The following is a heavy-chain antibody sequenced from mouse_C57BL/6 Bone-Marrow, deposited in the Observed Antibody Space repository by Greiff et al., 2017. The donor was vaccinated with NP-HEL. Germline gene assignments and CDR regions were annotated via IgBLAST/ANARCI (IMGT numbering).Heavy chain of an antibody. CDR3: ARRSMDY. CDR2: ISNGGGST. CDR1: GFTFSDYY. J-gene: IGHJ4*01. V-gene: IGHV5-12*01. Sequence: VQLKESGGGLVQPGGSLKLSCAASGFTFSDYYMYWVRQTPEKRLEWVAYISNGGGSTYYPDTVKGRFTISRDNAKNTLYLQMSLLKSEDTAMYYCARRSMDYWGQGTSVTVSS.